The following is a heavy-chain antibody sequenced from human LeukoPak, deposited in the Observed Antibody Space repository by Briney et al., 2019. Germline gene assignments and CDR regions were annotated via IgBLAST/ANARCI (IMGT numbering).Heavy chain of an antibody. CDR2: INHSGST. J-gene: IGHJ5*02. CDR1: GGSFSGYY. Sequence: SETLSLTCAVYGGSFSGYYWSWIRQPPGKGLEWIGEINHSGSTNYNPSLKSRVTISVDTSKNQFSLKLSSVTAADTAVYYCARESNWFDPWGQGTLVTVSS. V-gene: IGHV4-34*01. CDR3: ARESNWFDP.